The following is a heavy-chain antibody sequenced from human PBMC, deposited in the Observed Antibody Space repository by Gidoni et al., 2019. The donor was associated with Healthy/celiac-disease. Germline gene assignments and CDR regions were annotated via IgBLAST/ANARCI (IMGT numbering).Heavy chain of an antibody. V-gene: IGHV3-53*01. D-gene: IGHD3-3*01. CDR1: GFTVSSNY. Sequence: EVQLVESGGGLIQPGGSLRLSCAASGFTVSSNYMSWVRQAPGQGLEWVSVIYSGGSTYYADSVKGRFTISRDNSKNTLYLQMNSLRAEDTAVYYGARDRAPTIFGVASFDYWGQGTLVTVSS. CDR3: ARDRAPTIFGVASFDY. CDR2: IYSGGST. J-gene: IGHJ4*02.